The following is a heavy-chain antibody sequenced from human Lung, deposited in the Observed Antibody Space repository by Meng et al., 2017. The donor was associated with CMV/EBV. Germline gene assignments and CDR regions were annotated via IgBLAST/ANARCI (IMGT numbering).Heavy chain of an antibody. J-gene: IGHJ4*02. CDR3: ARGKQDAWELLAY. V-gene: IGHV4-4*02. D-gene: IGHD1-26*01. Sequence: GRPQEAGPGLVKPSATLSLTCGVSGVSISSNIRWTWVRQPPGKGLEWIGDIDDSGSTNYNPSLNSRISISLDKSKNHFSLKVNSVTAADTAVYYCARGKQDAWELLAYWGQGALVTVSS. CDR2: IDDSGST. CDR1: GVSISSNIR.